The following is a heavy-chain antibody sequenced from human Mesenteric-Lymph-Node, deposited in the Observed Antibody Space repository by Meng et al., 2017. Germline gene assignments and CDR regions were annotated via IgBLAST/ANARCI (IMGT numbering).Heavy chain of an antibody. V-gene: IGHV3-21*01. J-gene: IGHJ3*02. CDR2: ISGSGTDI. CDR3: ARDLPRRLTVLVAVKKAFDT. CDR1: GFTFSSYT. D-gene: IGHD3-22*01. Sequence: GESLKISCAASGFTFSSYTLNWVRQAPGKGLEWVSSISGSGTDIYYADSVEGRFTISRDNAKNSLYLEMNSLRAEDTAVYYCARDLPRRLTVLVAVKKAFDTWGQGTLVTVSS.